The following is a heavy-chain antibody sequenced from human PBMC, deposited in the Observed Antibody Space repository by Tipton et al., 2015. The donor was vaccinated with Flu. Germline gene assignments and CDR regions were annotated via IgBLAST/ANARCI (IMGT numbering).Heavy chain of an antibody. CDR2: INYSGST. CDR1: GGSFSGYY. J-gene: IGHJ5*02. CDR3: ARRDYSNYVSDPKSWFDP. V-gene: IGHV4-34*01. Sequence: GLVKPSETLSLTCAVYGGSFSGYYWSWIRQPPGKGLEWIGEINYSGSTKYNPSLKSRVTISVDTSKNQFSLKLSSVTAADMAVYYCARRDYSNYVSDPKSWFDPWGQGTLVAVSS. D-gene: IGHD4-11*01.